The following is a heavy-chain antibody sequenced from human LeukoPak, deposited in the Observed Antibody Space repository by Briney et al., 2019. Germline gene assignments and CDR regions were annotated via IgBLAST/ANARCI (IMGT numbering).Heavy chain of an antibody. CDR2: IYPGDSDT. CDR1: GYSFTSYW. J-gene: IGHJ6*03. V-gene: IGHV5-51*01. CDR3: ARRSTYYDFWSGYYNYMDV. D-gene: IGHD3-3*01. Sequence: GGSLKISCKGSGYSFTSYWIGWVRQMPGKGLEWMGIIYPGDSDTRYSPSFQGQVTISADKSISTAYLQWSSLKASDTAMYYCARRSTYYDFWSGYYNYMDVWGKGTTVTVSS.